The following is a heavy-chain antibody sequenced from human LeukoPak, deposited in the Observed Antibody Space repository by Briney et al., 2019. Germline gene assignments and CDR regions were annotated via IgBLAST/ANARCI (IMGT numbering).Heavy chain of an antibody. D-gene: IGHD3-3*01. Sequence: ASVKVSCKASGGTFSSYAISWVRQAPGQGLEWMGGIIPIFGTANYAQKLQGRVTMTTDTSTSAAYMELRSLRSDDTAVYYCARRTYYDFWSGYWPSTQPYYYMDVWGKGTTVTVSS. CDR3: ARRTYYDFWSGYWPSTQPYYYMDV. CDR2: IIPIFGTA. V-gene: IGHV1-69*05. J-gene: IGHJ6*03. CDR1: GGTFSSYA.